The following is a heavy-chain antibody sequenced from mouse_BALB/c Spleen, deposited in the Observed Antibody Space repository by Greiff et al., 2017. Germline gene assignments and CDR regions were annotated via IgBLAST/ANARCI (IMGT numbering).Heavy chain of an antibody. V-gene: IGHV1-66*01. D-gene: IGHD1-1*01. J-gene: IGHJ2*01. CDR3: ARGEPIRTFDY. Sequence: QVQLQQSGPELVKPGASVKISCKASGYSFTSYYIHWVKQRPGQGLEWIGWIFPGSGNTKYNEKFKGKATLTADTSSSTAYMQLSSLTSEDSAVYFCARGEPIRTFDYWGQGTTLTVSS. CDR2: IFPGSGNT. CDR1: GYSFTSYY.